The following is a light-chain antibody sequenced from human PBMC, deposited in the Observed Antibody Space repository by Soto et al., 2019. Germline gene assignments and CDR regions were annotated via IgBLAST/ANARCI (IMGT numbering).Light chain of an antibody. CDR1: QSVSSY. V-gene: IGKV3-11*01. CDR3: QQRSNWPPRFT. J-gene: IGKJ3*01. Sequence: EIVLTQSPATLSLSPGERATLSCRASQSVSSYLAWYQQKPGQAPRLLIYDASTRATGIPARFSGSGSGTDVTLTISSLEPEDFAVYYCQQRSNWPPRFTFGPGTKVDIK. CDR2: DAS.